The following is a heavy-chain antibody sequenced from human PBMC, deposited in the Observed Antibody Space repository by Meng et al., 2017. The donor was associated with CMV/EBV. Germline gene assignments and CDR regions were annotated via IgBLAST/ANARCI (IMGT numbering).Heavy chain of an antibody. Sequence: ASVKVSCKASGYPFTAYYMHWVRQAPGQGLEWMGWINPDSGATNFARNLQGRVTMTRDTSISTAYMELSGPTFDDTAVYYCARGQYYYDSSGYFYWGQGTLVTVSS. V-gene: IGHV1-2*02. J-gene: IGHJ4*02. CDR3: ARGQYYYDSSGYFY. CDR1: GYPFTAYY. D-gene: IGHD3-22*01. CDR2: INPDSGAT.